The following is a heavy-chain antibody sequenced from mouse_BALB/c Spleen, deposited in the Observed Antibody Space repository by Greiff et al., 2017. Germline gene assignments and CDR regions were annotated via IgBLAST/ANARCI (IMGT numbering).Heavy chain of an antibody. CDR1: GYTFTSYW. CDR3: TRSEGLRRHAMDY. D-gene: IGHD2-2*01. Sequence: EVQLQQSGTVLARPGASVKMSCKASGYTFTSYWMHWVKQRPGQGLEWIGAIYPGNSDTSYNQKFKGKAKLTAVTSTSTAYMELSSLTNEDSAVYYCTRSEGLRRHAMDYWGQGTSVTVSS. V-gene: IGHV1-5*01. CDR2: IYPGNSDT. J-gene: IGHJ4*01.